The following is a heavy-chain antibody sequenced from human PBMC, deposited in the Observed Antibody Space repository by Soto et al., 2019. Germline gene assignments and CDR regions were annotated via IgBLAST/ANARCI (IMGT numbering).Heavy chain of an antibody. CDR3: ARRTTGTSPFDY. CDR2: IYYSGST. Sequence: SETLSLTCTVSCGSISRYYWSWIRQPPGKGLEWIGYIYYSGSTNYNPSLKSRVTLSVDTSKNQFSLKLSSVTAADTAVYYCARRTTGTSPFDYWGQGTLVTVS. V-gene: IGHV4-59*01. CDR1: CGSISRYY. J-gene: IGHJ4*02. D-gene: IGHD1-1*01.